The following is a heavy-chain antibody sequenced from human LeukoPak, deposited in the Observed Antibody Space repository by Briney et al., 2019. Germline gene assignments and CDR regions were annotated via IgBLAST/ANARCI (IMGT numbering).Heavy chain of an antibody. D-gene: IGHD5-12*01. V-gene: IGHV3-23*01. CDR3: AKDPRGYSGYDWGNY. CDR2: ISGSGGST. J-gene: IGHJ4*02. CDR1: GFTFSSYA. Sequence: GGSLRLSCAASGFTFSSYAMSWVRRAPGKGLEWVSAISGSGGSTYYADSVKGRFTISRDNSKNTLYLQMNSLRAEDTAVYYCAKDPRGYSGYDWGNYWGQGTLVTVSS.